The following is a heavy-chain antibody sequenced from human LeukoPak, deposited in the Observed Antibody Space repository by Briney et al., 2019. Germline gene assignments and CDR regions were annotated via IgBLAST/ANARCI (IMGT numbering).Heavy chain of an antibody. J-gene: IGHJ4*02. Sequence: ASVKVSCKASGYTFTSYGISWVRQAPGQGLEWMGWISTYYGDTNYAQKLQGRVTMTTDTSTNTAYMELRSLRSDDTAVYYCAREGLGELTLDYWGQGTLVTVSS. D-gene: IGHD3-16*01. CDR2: ISTYYGDT. CDR1: GYTFTSYG. V-gene: IGHV1-18*01. CDR3: AREGLGELTLDY.